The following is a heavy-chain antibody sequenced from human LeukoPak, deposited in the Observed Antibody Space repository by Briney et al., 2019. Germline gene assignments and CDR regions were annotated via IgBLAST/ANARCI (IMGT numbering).Heavy chain of an antibody. V-gene: IGHV5-51*01. J-gene: IGHJ5*02. Sequence: GESLKISCKGSGYSFTSYWIGWVRQMPGKGLEWMGIIYPGDSDTRYSPSFQGQVTISADKYSSTAYLQWSSLKASDSARYDCVRTGGKWLGRSWFDLWGPGTLVTVSS. CDR3: VRTGGKWLGRSWFDL. CDR1: GYSFTSYW. CDR2: IYPGDSDT. D-gene: IGHD5-12*01.